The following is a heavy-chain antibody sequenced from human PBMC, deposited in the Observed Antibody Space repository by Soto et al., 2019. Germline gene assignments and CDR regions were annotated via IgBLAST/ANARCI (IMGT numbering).Heavy chain of an antibody. J-gene: IGHJ4*02. CDR3: DIAPTVFTMTVGGFDY. CDR2: IYHSGST. Sequence: PSETLCINCAFLVGFISIGVYSWSWIRQPPGKGLEWIGYIYHSGSTYYNPSLKSRVTISVDRSKNQFSLKMSSVTAADTAVYYCDIAPTVFTMTVGGFDYWGKGNLVTVSS. CDR1: VGFISIGVYS. D-gene: IGHD3-22*01. V-gene: IGHV4-30-2*01.